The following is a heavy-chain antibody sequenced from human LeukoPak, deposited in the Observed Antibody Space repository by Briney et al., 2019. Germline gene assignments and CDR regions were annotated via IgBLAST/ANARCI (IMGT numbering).Heavy chain of an antibody. CDR1: GFTFSDYY. CDR3: AREWEGGYYRRYGLDV. V-gene: IGHV3-11*05. J-gene: IGHJ6*02. Sequence: GGSLRLSCAASGFTFSDYYMSWIRQAPGKGLEWVSYISSGGSYTDYADSVKGRFTISRDNAKNSLYLQMNSLRAEDTAVYYCAREWEGGYYRRYGLDVWGQGTTVTVSS. D-gene: IGHD3-10*01. CDR2: ISSGGSYT.